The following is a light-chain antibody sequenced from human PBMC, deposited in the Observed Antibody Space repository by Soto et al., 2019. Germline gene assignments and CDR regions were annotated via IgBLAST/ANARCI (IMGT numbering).Light chain of an antibody. V-gene: IGKV1-5*03. CDR2: KAA. Sequence: DIQMTQSPSTLSASVEDKVTITCRASQSMSSWLAWYQQKPGKAPKLLIYKAAILESGVPSRFSGSGSGTEFTLTISSLQPDDFATHYCQQYQSYSLFGQGTKVEIK. CDR1: QSMSSW. J-gene: IGKJ1*01. CDR3: QQYQSYSL.